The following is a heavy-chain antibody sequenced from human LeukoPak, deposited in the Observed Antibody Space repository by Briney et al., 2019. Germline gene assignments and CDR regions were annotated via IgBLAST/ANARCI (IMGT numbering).Heavy chain of an antibody. Sequence: GGSLRLSCEGSGLSFSSYAMGWVRQATGKGLEWVSGISGNGGKTYYADSVRGRLTISRDNSKNTLYLQMNSLRVDDTAAYYCAKLYYDYVWGSYRYYFFDSWGQGTLVTVSS. CDR2: ISGNGGKT. J-gene: IGHJ4*02. D-gene: IGHD3-16*02. CDR3: AKLYYDYVWGSYRYYFFDS. CDR1: GLSFSSYA. V-gene: IGHV3-23*01.